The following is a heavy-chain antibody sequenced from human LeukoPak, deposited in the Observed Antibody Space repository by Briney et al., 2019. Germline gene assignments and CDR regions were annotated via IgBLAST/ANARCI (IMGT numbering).Heavy chain of an antibody. CDR2: IYYRGTT. CDR1: GGSISSYY. J-gene: IGHJ3*02. V-gene: IGHV4-59*01. D-gene: IGHD3-22*01. CDR3: ARGYYDGSDYYDAFDI. Sequence: PSETLSLTCTVSGGSISSYYWSWIRQPPGKGREWIGYIYYRGTTNYNPSLKSRVTISVDTSKDQFSLKLSSVTAADPAVYYCARGYYDGSDYYDAFDIWGQGTMVTVSS.